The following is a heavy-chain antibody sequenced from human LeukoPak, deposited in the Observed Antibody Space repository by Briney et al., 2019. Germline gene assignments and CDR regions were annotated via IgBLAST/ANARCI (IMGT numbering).Heavy chain of an antibody. Sequence: GGSLRLSCAASGFTFSSYWMSWVRQAPGKGLEWVANIKQDGSEKYYVDSVKGRFTISRDNAKNSLYLQMNSLRAEDTAVYYCARNFIVGTGPAFDIWGQGTMVTVSS. CDR1: GFTFSSYW. V-gene: IGHV3-7*01. J-gene: IGHJ3*02. CDR3: ARNFIVGTGPAFDI. CDR2: IKQDGSEK. D-gene: IGHD3-22*01.